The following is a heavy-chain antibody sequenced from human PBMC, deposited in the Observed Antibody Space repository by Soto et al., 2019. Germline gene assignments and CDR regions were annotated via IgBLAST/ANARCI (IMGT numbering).Heavy chain of an antibody. J-gene: IGHJ5*02. V-gene: IGHV1-8*02. CDR1: GYTFINFD. CDR3: ARMASAGTRNWFDR. Sequence: QVQLVQSGAEVKEPGASVRVSCKASGYTFINFDISWVRQAAGQGLEWLGWMNPGSGKTGYASKCQGRVAMDRDDSTGTSHLELSSLTSDDTAVYYCARMASAGTRNWFDRGGQGTLVTVSS. D-gene: IGHD6-13*01. CDR2: MNPGSGKT.